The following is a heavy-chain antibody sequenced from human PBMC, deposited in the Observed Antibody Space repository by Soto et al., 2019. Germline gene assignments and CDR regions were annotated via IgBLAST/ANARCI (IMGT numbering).Heavy chain of an antibody. CDR2: ISWNSGSI. CDR1: GFTFDDYA. V-gene: IGHV3-9*01. Sequence: EVQLVESGGGLVQPGRSLRLSCAASGFTFDDYAMHWVRQAPGKGLEWVSGISWNSGSIGYADSVKGRFTISRDNAKNSLYLQMNSLRAEDTALYYCAKDRLRGGRSSGYSQVGYFDYWGQGTLVTVSS. D-gene: IGHD3-22*01. CDR3: AKDRLRGGRSSGYSQVGYFDY. J-gene: IGHJ4*02.